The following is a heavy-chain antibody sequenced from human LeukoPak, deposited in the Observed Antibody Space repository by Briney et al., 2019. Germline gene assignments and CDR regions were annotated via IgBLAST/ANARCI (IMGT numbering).Heavy chain of an antibody. CDR3: ARDSGDGYNLS. CDR2: IYYSGST. CDR1: GGPISSYY. Sequence: SETLSLTCTVSGGPISSYYWSWIRQPPGKGLEGIGYIYYSGSTNYNPSLKSRVTISVDTSKNQFSLKLSSVTAADTAVYYCARDSGDGYNLSWGQGTLVTVSS. V-gene: IGHV4-59*01. J-gene: IGHJ4*02. D-gene: IGHD5-24*01.